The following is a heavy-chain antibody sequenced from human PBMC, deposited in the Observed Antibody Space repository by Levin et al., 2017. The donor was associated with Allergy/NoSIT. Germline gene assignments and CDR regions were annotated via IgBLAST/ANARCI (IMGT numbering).Heavy chain of an antibody. J-gene: IGHJ3*02. V-gene: IGHV1-24*01. Sequence: RASVKVSCKVSGYTLTELSMHWVRQAPGKGLEWMGGFDPEDGETIYAQKFQGRVTMTEDTSTDTAYMEASSLRSEDTAVYYCATTVGVVIIGDRGDAFDIWGQGTMVTVSS. CDR1: GYTLTELS. CDR3: ATTVGVVIIGDRGDAFDI. CDR2: FDPEDGET. D-gene: IGHD3-3*01.